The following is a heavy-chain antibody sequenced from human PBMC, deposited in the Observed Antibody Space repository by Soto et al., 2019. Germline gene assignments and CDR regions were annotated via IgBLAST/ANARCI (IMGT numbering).Heavy chain of an antibody. Sequence: QVQLVQSGAEVKEPGASVKVSCKASGYTFVSYGISWVRQAPGQGLEWMGWISPYNGNTNYAQKFQGRVTMTTDTSTSTAYMELRSLGSDDTAVYYCSRDAQKWLVAAFDIWGQGTMVTVSS. J-gene: IGHJ3*02. V-gene: IGHV1-18*01. CDR2: ISPYNGNT. D-gene: IGHD6-19*01. CDR3: SRDAQKWLVAAFDI. CDR1: GYTFVSYG.